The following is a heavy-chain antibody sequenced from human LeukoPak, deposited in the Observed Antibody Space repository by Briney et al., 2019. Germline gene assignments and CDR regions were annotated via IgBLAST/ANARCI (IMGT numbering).Heavy chain of an antibody. CDR1: GYILTRFG. J-gene: IGHJ5*02. Sequence: ASVKVSCKTSGYILTRFGISWVRQAPGQGLEWMGWISGYDGHTKYAQKLQGRVTLTTDTSTSKAYMDLRSLGSDDTAVYFCARDRDLGAVAGTFDPWGQGTLVTVSS. CDR2: ISGYDGHT. CDR3: ARDRDLGAVAGTFDP. D-gene: IGHD6-19*01. V-gene: IGHV1-18*01.